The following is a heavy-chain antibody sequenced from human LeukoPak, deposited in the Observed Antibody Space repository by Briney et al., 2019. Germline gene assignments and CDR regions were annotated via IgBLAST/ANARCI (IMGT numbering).Heavy chain of an antibody. CDR1: GGSISSGGYY. CDR2: IYHSGST. Sequence: SETLSLTCTVSGGSISSGGYYWSWIRQPPGKGLEWIGYIYHSGSTYYNPSLKSRVTISVDRSKNQFSLKLSSVTAADTAVYYCATDRGSSWYNWFDPWGQGTLVTVSS. J-gene: IGHJ5*02. CDR3: ATDRGSSWYNWFDP. D-gene: IGHD6-13*01. V-gene: IGHV4-30-2*01.